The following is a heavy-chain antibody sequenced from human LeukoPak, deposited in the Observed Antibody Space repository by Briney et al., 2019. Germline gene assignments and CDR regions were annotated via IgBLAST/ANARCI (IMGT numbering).Heavy chain of an antibody. CDR1: GYTFTSYY. Sequence: ASVKVSCKASGYTFTSYYMHWVRQAPGQGLEWMGIVNPSGGSTSYAQKFQGRVTMTRDTSTSTAYMELRSLRSDDTAVYYCARDSHYYDSSGYFFGNRLYYFDYWGQGTLVTVSS. CDR2: VNPSGGST. CDR3: ARDSHYYDSSGYFFGNRLYYFDY. D-gene: IGHD3-22*01. V-gene: IGHV1-46*01. J-gene: IGHJ4*02.